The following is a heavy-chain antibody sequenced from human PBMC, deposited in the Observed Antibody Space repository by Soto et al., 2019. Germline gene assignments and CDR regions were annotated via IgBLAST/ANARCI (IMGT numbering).Heavy chain of an antibody. CDR3: ARAAMGGSSWPFDD. J-gene: IGHJ4*02. V-gene: IGHV4-59*12. CDR1: GGSISNYF. Sequence: PSETLSLTCTVSGGSISNYFWSWIRQPPGKGLEWVGFIYYNGSTQYNPSLKSRVTMSVDTSKNQFSLKLSSVTAADTAVYYCARAAMGGSSWPFDDWGQGTLVTVSS. D-gene: IGHD6-13*01. CDR2: IYYNGST.